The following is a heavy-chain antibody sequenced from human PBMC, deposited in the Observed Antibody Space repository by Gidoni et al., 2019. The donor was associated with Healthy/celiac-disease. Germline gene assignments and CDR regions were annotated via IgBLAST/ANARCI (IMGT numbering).Heavy chain of an antibody. V-gene: IGHV3-48*03. CDR2: ISSSGSTI. D-gene: IGHD4-17*01. Sequence: EVQLVESGGGLVQPGGSLRLSCAASGSTCSSYEMNWVRQAPGKGLEWVSYISSSGSTIYYADSVKGRFTISRDNAKNSLYLQMNSLRAEDTAVYYCARPNYGDQGFDYWGQGTLVTVSS. J-gene: IGHJ4*02. CDR1: GSTCSSYE. CDR3: ARPNYGDQGFDY.